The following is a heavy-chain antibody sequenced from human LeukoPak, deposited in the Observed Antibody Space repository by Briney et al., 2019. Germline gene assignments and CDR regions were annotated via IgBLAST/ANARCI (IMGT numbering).Heavy chain of an antibody. CDR2: IFYTGNT. CDR3: ARHPALLNITIFGVVIMDYFDY. Sequence: SETLSLTCTVSGGSISSGNFYWGWIRQPPGKGLEWIGNIFYTGNTYYNPSLKSRVTMSVDTSKNQFSLKMSSVSAADTAVYYCARHPALLNITIFGVVIMDYFDYWGQGTLVTVSS. D-gene: IGHD3-3*01. J-gene: IGHJ4*02. CDR1: GGSISSGNFY. V-gene: IGHV4-39*01.